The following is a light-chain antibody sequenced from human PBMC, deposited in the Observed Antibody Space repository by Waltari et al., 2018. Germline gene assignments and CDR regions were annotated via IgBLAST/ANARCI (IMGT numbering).Light chain of an antibody. CDR3: SSYTTTSTYV. CDR2: DVN. Sequence: QSALTQPASVSGSPGQSITISCTGTSSDIGRYYYVSWYQHHPGKAPKLMIFDVNELPSGVANHFSGSKSCNAASLTISGLQAEDEAHYYCSSYTTTSTYVFGTGTKVTVL. CDR1: SSDIGRYYY. V-gene: IGLV2-14*03. J-gene: IGLJ1*01.